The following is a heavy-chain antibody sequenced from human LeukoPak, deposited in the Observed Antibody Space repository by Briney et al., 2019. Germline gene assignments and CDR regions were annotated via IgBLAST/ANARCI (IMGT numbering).Heavy chain of an antibody. CDR2: ISTSDGDT. CDR1: GYTFTNYG. CDR3: ARLSWSGLLHNHDY. J-gene: IGHJ4*02. V-gene: IGHV1-18*01. D-gene: IGHD3-3*01. Sequence: GASVNVACKTSGYTFTNYGLSWVRQAPGRGLEWVGWISTSDGDTNSAQKVQGRVTMTTDPSTSTAYMELRSLRSDDTAVYYCARLSWSGLLHNHDYWGQGTLVTVSS.